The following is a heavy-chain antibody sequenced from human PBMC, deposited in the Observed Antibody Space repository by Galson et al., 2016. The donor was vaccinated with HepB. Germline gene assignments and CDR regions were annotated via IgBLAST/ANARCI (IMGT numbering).Heavy chain of an antibody. J-gene: IGHJ4*02. CDR2: ISPNGSRK. V-gene: IGHV3-74*01. Sequence: SLRLSCAASGFTFSGHWMHWARQAPGKGPVWVSSISPNGSRKKYTDSVKGRFTISRDNARNTLYLQMNSLRDDDTAIYFCGRGPNTVSSPGDYWGQGTLVTVSS. D-gene: IGHD4-17*01. CDR1: GFTFSGHW. CDR3: GRGPNTVSSPGDY.